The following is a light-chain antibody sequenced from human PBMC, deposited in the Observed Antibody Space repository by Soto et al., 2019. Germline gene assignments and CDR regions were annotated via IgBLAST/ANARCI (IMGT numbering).Light chain of an antibody. Sequence: EVVMWLSPAPVSVSPGEGATHSCRASQGIGYSLAWYQHKPGQTPRLLIYDTSIRATGVPTRFSGSRSGAEYTLTIHNLLPNDCSASYCPPSIDQPHTIDGKTK. J-gene: IGKJ4*01. V-gene: IGKV3-15*01. CDR1: QGIGYS. CDR2: DTS. CDR3: PPSIDQPHT.